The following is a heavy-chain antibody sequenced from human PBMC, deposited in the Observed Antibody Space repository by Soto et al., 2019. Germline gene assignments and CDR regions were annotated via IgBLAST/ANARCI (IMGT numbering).Heavy chain of an antibody. CDR3: ARDHYSSGNL. D-gene: IGHD6-25*01. V-gene: IGHV3-74*01. J-gene: IGHJ5*02. CDR2: ISSDGSTT. Sequence: EVQLVESGGGLVQPGGSLRLSCAASGFTFSSYWMHWVRQAPGKGLVWVSRISSDGSTTTYADSVKGRFTISRDNAKNTLYLQMNSLRAEDTAVYYCARDHYSSGNLWGQGTLVTVSS. CDR1: GFTFSSYW.